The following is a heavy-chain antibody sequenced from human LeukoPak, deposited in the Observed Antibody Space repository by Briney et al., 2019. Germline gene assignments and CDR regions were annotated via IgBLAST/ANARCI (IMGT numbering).Heavy chain of an antibody. CDR2: INPSGGST. D-gene: IGHD3-9*01. CDR1: GYTFTSYY. J-gene: IGHJ4*02. Sequence: GASVKVSCKASGYTFTSYYMHWVRQAPGQGLEWMGIINPSGGSTSYAQKFQGRVTMTRDMSTSTVYMELSSLRSEDTAVYYCARSRSDILTGYLSWGQGTLVTVSS. V-gene: IGHV1-46*01. CDR3: ARSRSDILTGYLS.